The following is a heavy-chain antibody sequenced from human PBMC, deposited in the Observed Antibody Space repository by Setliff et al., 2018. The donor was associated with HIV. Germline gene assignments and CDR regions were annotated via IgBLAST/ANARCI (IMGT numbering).Heavy chain of an antibody. Sequence: GASVKVSCKASGYTFTSSGMNWVRQAPGQGLEWMGWISAYNGNTNYAQKFQDRVTMTTDTSTTTVYMELRSLRSDDTAVFYCARDFISAACSKWFDPWGQGTLVTVSS. V-gene: IGHV1-18*01. J-gene: IGHJ5*02. CDR3: ARDFISAACSKWFDP. D-gene: IGHD6-13*01. CDR1: GYTFTSSG. CDR2: ISAYNGNT.